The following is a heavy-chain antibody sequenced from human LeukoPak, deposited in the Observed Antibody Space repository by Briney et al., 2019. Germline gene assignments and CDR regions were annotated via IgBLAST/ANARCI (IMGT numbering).Heavy chain of an antibody. CDR2: IIPIFGTA. Sequence: GASVKVSCEASGGTFGSYAISWVREAPGQGREWMGGIIPIFGTAKYAQKFQGRVTITTEESTSTAYMELSSLRSEDTAVYYCARDRGSYGGNSFFDYCGQGTLVTASS. D-gene: IGHD4-23*01. CDR3: ARDRGSYGGNSFFDY. CDR1: GGTFGSYA. J-gene: IGHJ4*02. V-gene: IGHV1-69*05.